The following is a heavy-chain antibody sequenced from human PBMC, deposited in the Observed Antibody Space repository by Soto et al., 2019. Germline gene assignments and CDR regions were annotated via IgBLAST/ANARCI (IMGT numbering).Heavy chain of an antibody. J-gene: IGHJ4*02. CDR3: AREGGVGATTGWD. Sequence: QVQLVQSGAEVKKPGSSVKVSCKASGGTFSSYAISWVRQAPGQGLEWMGGIIPIFGTANYAQKFQGRVTITADISTSTASMELGSLRSGDRAVYYCAREGGVGATTGWDWGQGTLVTVSS. CDR2: IIPIFGTA. D-gene: IGHD1-26*01. V-gene: IGHV1-69*06. CDR1: GGTFSSYA.